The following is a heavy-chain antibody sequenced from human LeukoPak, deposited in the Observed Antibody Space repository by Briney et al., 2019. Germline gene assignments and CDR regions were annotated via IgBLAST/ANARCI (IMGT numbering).Heavy chain of an antibody. V-gene: IGHV3-33*01. Sequence: PGRSLRLSCAASGCIFSNYGMHWVRQAPGKRLEWVAVIWYDGSETFHADSVKGRFRIARDNSKNTLYLQINCLRGEDTAVYFGTRQQLDAFDIWGPGTMVAVSS. CDR3: TRQQLDAFDI. J-gene: IGHJ3*02. CDR1: GCIFSNYG. D-gene: IGHD6-13*01. CDR2: IWYDGSET.